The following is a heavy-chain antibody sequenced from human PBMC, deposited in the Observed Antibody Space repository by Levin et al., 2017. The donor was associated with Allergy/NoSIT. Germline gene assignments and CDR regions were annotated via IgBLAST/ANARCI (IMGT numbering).Heavy chain of an antibody. J-gene: IGHJ4*02. CDR3: ASDPYDILTSRHTRLFDY. Sequence: PSETLSLTCAVYGDSFSGYYWNWIRQSPGKGLEWIGEINHRGDTNYNPSLWSRITISADRSKNQFSLKLKSMTAADTAVYYCASDPYDILTSRHTRLFDYWGQGILVTVPS. CDR1: GDSFSGYY. D-gene: IGHD3-9*01. V-gene: IGHV4-34*01. CDR2: INHRGDT.